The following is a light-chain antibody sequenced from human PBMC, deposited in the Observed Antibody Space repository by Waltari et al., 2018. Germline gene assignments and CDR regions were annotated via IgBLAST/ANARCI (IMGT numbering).Light chain of an antibody. J-gene: IGKJ1*01. CDR2: KVS. CDR3: MQGIHWPRS. V-gene: IGKV2-30*02. Sequence: DVVMTQSPLSLPVTLGQPASISCRSSQSLVHSDGNTYLSWFQQRPGQSPRRLIYKVSNRDSGVPDRFSGSGSGTDFTLKISRVEAGHIAIYYCMQGIHWPRSFGQGTKVEIE. CDR1: QSLVHSDGNTY.